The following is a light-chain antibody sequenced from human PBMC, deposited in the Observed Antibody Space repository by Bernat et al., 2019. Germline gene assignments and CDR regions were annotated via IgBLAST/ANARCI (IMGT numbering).Light chain of an antibody. CDR3: ASWESSLKGYV. Sequence: QFVLTQPPSVSAAPGQRVPISCSGSSSNIGSDTVNWYQQVPGTAPKLLIYSNNRRPSGVPDRFSGSKSGTSASLAIGGLQSEDEADYYCASWESSLKGYVFGTGTKVTV. V-gene: IGLV1-44*01. CDR2: SNN. J-gene: IGLJ1*01. CDR1: SSNIGSDT.